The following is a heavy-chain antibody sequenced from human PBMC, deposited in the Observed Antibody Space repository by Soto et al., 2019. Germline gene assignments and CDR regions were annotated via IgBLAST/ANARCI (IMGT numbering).Heavy chain of an antibody. J-gene: IGHJ4*02. CDR1: GFAVSSKY. Sequence: TGGSLRLSCAASGFAVSSKYMTWVRQAPGKGLEWVSVIYGGGTTYYADSVKGRFTISRDTSKNTLYLQMNSLRAEDTSAYYCAKEGGLSGSYYISSSYYFDYWGQGTLVTVSS. D-gene: IGHD1-26*01. V-gene: IGHV3-53*05. CDR2: IYGGGTT. CDR3: AKEGGLSGSYYISSSYYFDY.